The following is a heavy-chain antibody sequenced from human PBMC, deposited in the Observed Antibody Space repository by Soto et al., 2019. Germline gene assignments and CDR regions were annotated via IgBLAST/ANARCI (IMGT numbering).Heavy chain of an antibody. CDR1: GFSFSDDW. CDR2: VSSVGDST. J-gene: IGHJ4*02. D-gene: IGHD1-26*01. Sequence: EVQLVESGGGLVQPGGSLRLSCEASGFSFSDDWMHWVRQAPGKGLVWVSSVSSVGDSTDYADSVKGRFTISRDNAKNTLYLQMNSLGAEDTAVYYCVRGQYSGSYFFDYWGQGTLVTVSS. CDR3: VRGQYSGSYFFDY. V-gene: IGHV3-74*01.